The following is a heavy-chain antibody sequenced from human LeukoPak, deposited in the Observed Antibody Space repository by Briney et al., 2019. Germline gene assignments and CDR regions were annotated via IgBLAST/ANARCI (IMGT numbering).Heavy chain of an antibody. CDR3: ARLLGTVTTFDY. CDR1: GFRFSGCS. J-gene: IGHJ4*02. D-gene: IGHD1-26*01. CDR2: INEVGSKT. V-gene: IGHV3-7*01. Sequence: GGSLRVSCAASGFRFSGCSLSWVRRAPGKGLEWVATINEVGSKTYYDDSVKGRFTISRDNAKNSLYLEMSSLRAEDTAVYYCARLLGTVTTFDYWGQGTLVTVSS.